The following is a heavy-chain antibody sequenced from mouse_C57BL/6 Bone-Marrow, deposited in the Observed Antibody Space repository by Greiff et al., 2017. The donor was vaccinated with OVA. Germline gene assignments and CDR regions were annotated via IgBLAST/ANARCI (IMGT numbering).Heavy chain of an antibody. J-gene: IGHJ2*01. CDR1: GYTFTDYY. Sequence: VQLKESGPVLVKPGASVKMSCKASGYTFTDYYMNWVKQSHGKSLEWIGVINPYNGGTSYNQKFKGKATLTVDKSSSTAYMELNSLTSEDAAVYYGARGRLSYYFGYRCKGTTPTDSS. CDR3: ARGRLSYYFGY. V-gene: IGHV1-19*01. CDR2: INPYNGGT.